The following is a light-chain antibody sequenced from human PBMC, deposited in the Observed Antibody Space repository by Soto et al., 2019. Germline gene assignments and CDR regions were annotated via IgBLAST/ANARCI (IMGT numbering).Light chain of an antibody. Sequence: ETVMTQSPATLSVSPGERATLSCRSSQSVSNNLAWYHHKPGQAPRLLIYGASNRATGIPDRFSGSGSGTDFTLTISSLEPEDFAVYYCQQRSNWPGITFGQGTRLEIK. CDR1: QSVSNN. CDR2: GAS. CDR3: QQRSNWPGIT. J-gene: IGKJ5*01. V-gene: IGKV3-11*01.